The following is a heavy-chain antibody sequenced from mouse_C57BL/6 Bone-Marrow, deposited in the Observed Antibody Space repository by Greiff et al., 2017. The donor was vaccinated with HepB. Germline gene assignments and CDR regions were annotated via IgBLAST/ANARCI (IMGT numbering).Heavy chain of an antibody. V-gene: IGHV5-6*01. Sequence: EVNLVESGGDLVKPGGSLKLSCAASGFTFSSYGMSWVRQTPDKRLEWVATISSGGSYTYYPDSVKGRFTISRDNAKNTLYLQMRSLKSEDTAMYYCARYYYGSSQYFDVWGTGTTVTVSS. D-gene: IGHD1-1*01. CDR2: ISSGGSYT. J-gene: IGHJ1*03. CDR1: GFTFSSYG. CDR3: ARYYYGSSQYFDV.